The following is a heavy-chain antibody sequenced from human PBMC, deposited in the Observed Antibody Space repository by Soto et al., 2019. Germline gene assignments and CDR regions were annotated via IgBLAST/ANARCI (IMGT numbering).Heavy chain of an antibody. J-gene: IGHJ4*02. CDR2: ISWNSGSI. V-gene: IGHV3-9*01. D-gene: IGHD6-13*01. CDR1: GFTFDDYA. Sequence: EVQLVESGGGLVQPGRSLRLSCAASGFTFDDYAMHWVRQAPGKGLEWVSGISWNSGSIGYADSVKGRFTISRDNAKNSLYLQMNSLRAEDTALYYCAKDIVSSSLHAAPDYWGQGTLVTVSS. CDR3: AKDIVSSSLHAAPDY.